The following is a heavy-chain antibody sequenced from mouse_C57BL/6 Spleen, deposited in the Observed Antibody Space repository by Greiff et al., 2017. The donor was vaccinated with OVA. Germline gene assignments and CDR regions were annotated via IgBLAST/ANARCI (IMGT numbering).Heavy chain of an antibody. CDR3: ARDYGSSYAMDY. CDR2: IDPSDSET. Sequence: QVQLQQPGAELVRPGSSVKLSCKASGYTFTSYWMHWVKQRPIQGLEWIGNIDPSDSETHYNQKFKDKATLTVDKSSSTAYMQLSSLTSEDSAVYYCARDYGSSYAMDYWGQGTSVTASS. V-gene: IGHV1-52*01. CDR1: GYTFTSYW. J-gene: IGHJ4*01. D-gene: IGHD1-1*01.